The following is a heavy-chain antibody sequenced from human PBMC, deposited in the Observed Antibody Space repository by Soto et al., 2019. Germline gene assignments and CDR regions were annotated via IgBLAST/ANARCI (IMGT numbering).Heavy chain of an antibody. CDR3: SRGRGYYYDSSGFNWFDP. Sequence: SETLSLTCAFSCCSIISGDYYWSWHRQPPGKGLEWIAYVFSSGSTYYNPSLKSRITMSVDASKNQFSLKAISVTAADTAMYYCSRGRGYYYDSSGFNWFDPWGRGTLVTVSS. CDR1: CCSIISGDYY. J-gene: IGHJ5*02. CDR2: VFSSGST. V-gene: IGHV4-30-4*01. D-gene: IGHD3-22*01.